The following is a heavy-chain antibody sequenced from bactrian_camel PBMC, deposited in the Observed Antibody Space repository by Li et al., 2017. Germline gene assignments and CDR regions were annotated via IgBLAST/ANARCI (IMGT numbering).Heavy chain of an antibody. J-gene: IGHJ4*01. V-gene: IGHV3S40*01. Sequence: DVQLVESGGGLVQPGGSLRLSCAASGFTFSSSHMKWVRQPPGKGLEWVSAANSGGDSTLYADSVKGRFTMFKDNAQNTLYLQMNSLKTEDTGVYYCTLGTVDHWGQGTQVTVS. CDR3: TLGTVDH. CDR1: GFTFSSSH. D-gene: IGHD1*01. CDR2: ANSGGDST.